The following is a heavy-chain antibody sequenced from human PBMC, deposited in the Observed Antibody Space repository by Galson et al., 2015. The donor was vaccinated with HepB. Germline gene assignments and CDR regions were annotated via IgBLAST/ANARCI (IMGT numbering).Heavy chain of an antibody. CDR1: GYSFTSYW. CDR3: ARRAPLRSGGSRYSCGWFDP. J-gene: IGHJ5*02. Sequence: QSGAEVKKPGESLKISCKGSGYSFTSYWIGWVRQMPGKGLEWMGIIYPGDSDTRYSPSFQGQVTISADKSISTAYLQWSSLKASDTAMYYCARRAPLRSGGSRYSCGWFDPWGQGTLVTVSS. D-gene: IGHD2-15*01. V-gene: IGHV5-51*01. CDR2: IYPGDSDT.